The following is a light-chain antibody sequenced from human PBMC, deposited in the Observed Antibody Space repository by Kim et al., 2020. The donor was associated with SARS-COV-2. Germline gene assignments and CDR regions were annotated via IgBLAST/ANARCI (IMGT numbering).Light chain of an antibody. CDR1: QGLAHSDGNSY. V-gene: IGKV2-30*02. J-gene: IGKJ2*01. CDR3: MQGTYWPYT. CDR2: QVS. Sequence: QPAYISCRSSQGLAHSDGNSYLNWFRQRPGQSPRRLMYQVSKRDSGVPNRFSGSGSGTDFTLIIDRVEAEDVVIYYCMQGTYWPYTFGRGTKLEI.